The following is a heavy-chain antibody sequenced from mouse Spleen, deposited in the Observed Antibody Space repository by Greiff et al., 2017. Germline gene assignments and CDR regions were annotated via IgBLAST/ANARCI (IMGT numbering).Heavy chain of an antibody. CDR1: GYTFTDYY. CDR3: ARGGGNYGGAMDY. D-gene: IGHD2-1*01. Sequence: QVQLQQSGAELVRPGASVKLSCKASGYTFTDYYINWVKQRPGQGLEWIARIYPGSGNTYYNEKFKGKATLTAEKSSSTAYMQLSSLTSEDSAVYFCARGGGNYGGAMDYWGQGTSVTVSS. J-gene: IGHJ4*01. V-gene: IGHV1-76*01. CDR2: IYPGSGNT.